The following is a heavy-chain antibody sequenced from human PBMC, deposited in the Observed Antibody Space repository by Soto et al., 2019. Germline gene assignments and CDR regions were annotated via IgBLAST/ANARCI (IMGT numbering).Heavy chain of an antibody. CDR2: ITPSSGST. Sequence: QVQLVQSGAEVRKPGASVKVSCKASGYTFNNYFMHWVRQAPAQGLEWMGVITPSSGSTTYAQRFQGRLTMTRDTSTSTVYMELRSLRSEDTAVYFCARDLVPIWNYVGLAPGAQHWFDPWGQGTLVTFAS. J-gene: IGHJ5*02. CDR3: ARDLVPIWNYVGLAPGAQHWFDP. D-gene: IGHD1-7*01. CDR1: GYTFNNYF. V-gene: IGHV1-46*02.